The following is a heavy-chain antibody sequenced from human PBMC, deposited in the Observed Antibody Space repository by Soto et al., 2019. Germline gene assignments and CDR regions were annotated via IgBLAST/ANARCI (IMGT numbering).Heavy chain of an antibody. V-gene: IGHV1-18*01. CDR2: ISTDNGNT. D-gene: IGHD6-19*01. CDR1: GYTFTSSG. Sequence: ASVKVSCKASGYTFTSSGISWVRQAPGQGLEWMGWISTDNGNTKYAQHLQGRVSMTTDTSTSTAYMDLRSLRSEDTAVYYCARARVAGIAVAEDYYYGMDVWGQGTTVTVSS. J-gene: IGHJ6*02. CDR3: ARARVAGIAVAEDYYYGMDV.